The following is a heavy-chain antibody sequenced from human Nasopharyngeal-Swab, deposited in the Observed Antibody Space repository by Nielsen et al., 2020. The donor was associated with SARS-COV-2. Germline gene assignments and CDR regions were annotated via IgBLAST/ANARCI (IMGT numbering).Heavy chain of an antibody. CDR2: IRSSGSTI. CDR3: ARVFWDFCIGYYIDRYYYYYMDV. J-gene: IGHJ6*03. Sequence: WIGQPPGKGLEWVSYIRSSGSTIYYADSVKGRFTISRDNAKNSLYLQMNSLTAEDTAVYYCARVFWDFCIGYYIDRYYYYYMDVWGKGTTVTVSS. V-gene: IGHV3-11*04. D-gene: IGHD3-3*01.